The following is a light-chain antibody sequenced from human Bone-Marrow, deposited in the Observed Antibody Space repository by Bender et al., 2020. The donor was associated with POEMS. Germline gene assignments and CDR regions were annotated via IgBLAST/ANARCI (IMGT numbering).Light chain of an antibody. V-gene: IGLV2-23*01. J-gene: IGLJ3*02. CDR1: SSDVGGYNL. Sequence: QSALTQPASVSGSPGQSITISCTGSSSDVGGYNLVSWYQHHPGKAPKLMIYEGSRRPSGVSNRFSASKSGNTASLTISGLQTEDEAEYYCCSYAGTSTWVFGGGTKVTVL. CDR3: CSYAGTSTWV. CDR2: EGS.